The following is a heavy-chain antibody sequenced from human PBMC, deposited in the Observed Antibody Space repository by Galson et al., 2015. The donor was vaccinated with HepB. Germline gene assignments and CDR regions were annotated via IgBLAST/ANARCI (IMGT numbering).Heavy chain of an antibody. D-gene: IGHD2/OR15-2a*01. V-gene: IGHV1-3*01. J-gene: IGHJ4*02. CDR1: GYTFTTYV. Sequence: SVKVSCKASGYTFTTYVLHRVRQAPGQRLEWMGWINPANGITIQSQKFQGRVTITRDTSASTAYMELSSLRSEDTAVYYCARGSEYSDYWGQGTLVTVSS. CDR2: INPANGIT. CDR3: ARGSEYSDY.